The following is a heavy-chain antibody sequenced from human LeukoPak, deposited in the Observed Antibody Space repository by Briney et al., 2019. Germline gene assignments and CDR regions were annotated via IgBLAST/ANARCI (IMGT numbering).Heavy chain of an antibody. D-gene: IGHD3-3*01. CDR2: INPNSGGT. J-gene: IGHJ4*02. CDR1: GYTFTGYY. V-gene: IGHV1-2*02. Sequence: LWASVKVSCKASGYTFTGYYKHWVRQAPGQGLEWMGWINPNSGGTNYAQKFQGRVTMTRDTSISTAYTELSRLRSDDTAVYYCARGRSHGITIFGVGPFDYWGQGTLVTVSS. CDR3: ARGRSHGITIFGVGPFDY.